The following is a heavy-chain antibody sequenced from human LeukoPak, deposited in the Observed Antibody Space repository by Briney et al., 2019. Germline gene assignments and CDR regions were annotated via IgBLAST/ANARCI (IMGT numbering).Heavy chain of an antibody. CDR3: AKEVCSSGGSCPLDY. Sequence: GGSLRLSCAASGFTFSSYAMSWVRQAPGKGLEGVSSISGSGTSTFYADSVMGHITISRDNSKNTLSLQMNSLRAEDTAIYYCAKEVCSSGGSCPLDYWGQGTLVTVSS. D-gene: IGHD2-15*01. CDR1: GFTFSSYA. J-gene: IGHJ4*02. V-gene: IGHV3-23*01. CDR2: ISGSGTST.